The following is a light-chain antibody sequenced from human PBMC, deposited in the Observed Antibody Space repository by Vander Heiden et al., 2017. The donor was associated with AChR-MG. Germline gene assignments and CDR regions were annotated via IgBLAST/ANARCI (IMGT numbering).Light chain of an antibody. CDR3: QQYDVWPLT. J-gene: IGKJ4*01. Sequence: EIVMTQSPATLSVPPGETVTLASSSSQNVTSNFASNLAWYQQKPGQAPRLLISGASTRATGIPDRFSGSGSGTEFTLTINSLRSEDFAVYYCQQYDVWPLTFGGGTTVEIK. V-gene: IGKV3-15*01. CDR1: QNVTSNFASN. CDR2: GAS.